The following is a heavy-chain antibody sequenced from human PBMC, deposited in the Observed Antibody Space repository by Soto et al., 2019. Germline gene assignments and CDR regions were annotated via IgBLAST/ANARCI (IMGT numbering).Heavy chain of an antibody. J-gene: IGHJ3*02. V-gene: IGHV6-1*01. CDR1: GDSVSSNSAA. D-gene: IGHD1-7*01. CDR3: ARELTGTLRKDDAFDI. Sequence: QVQLQQSGPGLVKPSQTLSLTCAISGDSVSSNSAAWNWIRQSPSRGLEWLGRAYYRSKWYNDYAVSVKSRITINPGTSKNQFSLQLNSVAPEDKAVYYCARELTGTLRKDDAFDIWGQGTMVTVSS. CDR2: AYYRSKWYN.